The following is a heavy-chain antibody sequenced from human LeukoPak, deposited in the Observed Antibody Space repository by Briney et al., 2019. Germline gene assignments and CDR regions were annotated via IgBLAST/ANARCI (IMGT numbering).Heavy chain of an antibody. D-gene: IGHD1-1*01. V-gene: IGHV4-61*02. CDR2: ISSSGST. Sequence: SQTLSLTCTVSGDSISSGDYYWSWIRQPAGKGLEWIGRISSSGSTNYNPSLKSRVTISVDTSKNQFSLKLSSVTAADTAVYYCARIVRITGPSYYFDYWGQGTLVTVSS. CDR1: GDSISSGDYY. CDR3: ARIVRITGPSYYFDY. J-gene: IGHJ4*02.